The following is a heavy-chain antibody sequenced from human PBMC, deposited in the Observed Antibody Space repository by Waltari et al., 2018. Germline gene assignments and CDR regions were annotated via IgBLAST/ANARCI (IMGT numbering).Heavy chain of an antibody. J-gene: IGHJ4*02. CDR1: GYTFTGYY. D-gene: IGHD1-26*01. CDR3: ASEVGATFKYYFDY. Sequence: QVQLVQSGAEVKKPGASVKVSCKASGYTFTGYYMHWVRQAPGQGLEWMGWINPNSGGTNYAPKFQGRVTMTRDTSISTAYMELSRLRSDDTAVYYCASEVGATFKYYFDYWGQGTLVTVSS. V-gene: IGHV1-2*02. CDR2: INPNSGGT.